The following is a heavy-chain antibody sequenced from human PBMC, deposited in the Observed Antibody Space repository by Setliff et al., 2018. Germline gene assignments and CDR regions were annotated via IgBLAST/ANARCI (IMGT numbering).Heavy chain of an antibody. Sequence: PGGSLRLSCADSGFTFSGAPMHWFHQAPGKGLEWLSNIRNDCATTSYADSVKGRFTISRDNVKNSLFLQMNSLRAEDTAVYYCVRDLHWGFDYWGLGTLVTVSS. CDR3: VRDLHWGFDY. J-gene: IGHJ4*02. CDR2: IRNDCATT. CDR1: GFTFSGAP. V-gene: IGHV3-48*01. D-gene: IGHD7-27*01.